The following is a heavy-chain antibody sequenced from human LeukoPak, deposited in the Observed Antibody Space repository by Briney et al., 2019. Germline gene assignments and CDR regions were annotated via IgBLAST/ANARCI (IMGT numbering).Heavy chain of an antibody. J-gene: IGHJ4*02. V-gene: IGHV4-59*01. D-gene: IGHD4/OR15-4a*01. CDR1: GGSISSYY. CDR2: IYYSGST. Sequence: SSETLSLTCIVSGGSISSYYWSWIRQPPGKGLEWIGYIYYSGSTNYNPSLKSRVTISVDTSKSQFSLKLRSVTAADTAVYYCARDHSGTNYVMDWGQGTLVTVSS. CDR3: ARDHSGTNYVMD.